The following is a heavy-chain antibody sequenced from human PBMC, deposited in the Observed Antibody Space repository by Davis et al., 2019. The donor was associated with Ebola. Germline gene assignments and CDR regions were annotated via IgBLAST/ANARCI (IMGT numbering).Heavy chain of an antibody. Sequence: GESLKISCAASGFTFSDYYMSWIRQAPGKGLEWVSYISSSSSYTNYADSVKGRFTISRDNAKNSLYLQMNSLRAEDTAVYYCARDPHNRNYWDYWGQGTLVTVSS. V-gene: IGHV3-11*06. CDR2: ISSSSSYT. D-gene: IGHD3-16*01. J-gene: IGHJ4*02. CDR3: ARDPHNRNYWDY. CDR1: GFTFSDYY.